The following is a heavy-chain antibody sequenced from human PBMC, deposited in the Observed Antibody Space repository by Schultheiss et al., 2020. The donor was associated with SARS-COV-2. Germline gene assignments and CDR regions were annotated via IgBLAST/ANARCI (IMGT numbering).Heavy chain of an antibody. J-gene: IGHJ6*02. D-gene: IGHD3-9*01. Sequence: KISCKASGGTFSSYAISWVRQAPGQGLEWMGGIIPIFGTANYAQKFQGRVTITADESTSTAYMELSSLRSEDTAVYYCARDLRDYDILTGSKGGGMDVWGQGTTVTVSS. V-gene: IGHV1-69*01. CDR1: GGTFSSYA. CDR2: IIPIFGTA. CDR3: ARDLRDYDILTGSKGGGMDV.